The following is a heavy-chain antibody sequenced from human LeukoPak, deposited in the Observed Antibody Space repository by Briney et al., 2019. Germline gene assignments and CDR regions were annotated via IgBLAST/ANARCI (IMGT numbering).Heavy chain of an antibody. J-gene: IGHJ5*02. CDR1: GGSFSGDF. V-gene: IGHV4-34*01. CDR2: IRHNGRT. Sequence: SETLSLTCAVYGGSFSGDFWSWIRQPPGKGLEWIGEIRHNGRTNYNPSLKSRLTISVDTSKSLLSLKLSSVTAADTAVYYCARLRSPGIAWGQGTLVTVSS. CDR3: ARLRSPGIA. D-gene: IGHD3-16*01.